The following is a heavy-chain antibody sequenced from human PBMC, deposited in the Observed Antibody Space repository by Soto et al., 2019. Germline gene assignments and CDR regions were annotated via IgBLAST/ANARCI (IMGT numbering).Heavy chain of an antibody. D-gene: IGHD2-21*01. CDR1: GGSISSGGFY. J-gene: IGHJ4*02. Sequence: SETLSLTCTVSGGSISSGGFYWSWIRQHPGKGLEWIGYIYYSGSTYYNPSLKSRVTISVDTSKNQFSLKLNSMTAADTAVYFCARGDWAVRFNYWGQGTLVTVSS. V-gene: IGHV4-31*03. CDR3: ARGDWAVRFNY. CDR2: IYYSGST.